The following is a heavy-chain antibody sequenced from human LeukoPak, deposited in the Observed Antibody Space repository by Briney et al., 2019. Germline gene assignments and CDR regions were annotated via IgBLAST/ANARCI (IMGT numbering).Heavy chain of an antibody. V-gene: IGHV3-7*01. CDR1: GFTFNKYW. Sequence: GGSLRLSCQAAGFTFNKYWMTWGREAPGKGLECVANTNHDRAGTNYVASVKGPFTISRDNAKNSVYLQMNSLRFEDTGVYYCAGNLMDVWGQGPAVTVSS. D-gene: IGHD2/OR15-2a*01. J-gene: IGHJ6*02. CDR3: AGNLMDV. CDR2: TNHDRAGT.